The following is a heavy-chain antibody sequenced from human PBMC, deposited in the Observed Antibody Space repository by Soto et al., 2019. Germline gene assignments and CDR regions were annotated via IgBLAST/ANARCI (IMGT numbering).Heavy chain of an antibody. CDR3: ARVGPAHYYDSSCYYPPLDY. D-gene: IGHD3-22*01. V-gene: IGHV1-69*01. J-gene: IGHJ4*02. CDR2: IIPMFGTA. Sequence: QVQLVQSGAEVKKPGSSVKVSCKASGDTFSSYAINWVRQAPGQGLEWMGGIIPMFGTANYAQKFKGRVTITAGGSTDTGYMGLGSLRSEDTAVYYCARVGPAHYYDSSCYYPPLDYWGQGTLVTVSS. CDR1: GDTFSSYA.